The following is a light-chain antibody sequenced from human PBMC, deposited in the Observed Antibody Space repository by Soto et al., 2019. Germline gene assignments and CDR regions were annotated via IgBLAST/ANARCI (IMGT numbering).Light chain of an antibody. Sequence: DIVMTQSPDSLAVSLGERATINCKSSQSLLYSSNNKNYLAWYQQKAGHPPKLLIHWASTRKFGVPDRFSGSGSGADFTLTISSLQAEDVAVYYCQQYYSTPPTFGGGTKVEI. CDR1: QSLLYSSNNKNY. J-gene: IGKJ4*01. V-gene: IGKV4-1*01. CDR3: QQYYSTPPT. CDR2: WAS.